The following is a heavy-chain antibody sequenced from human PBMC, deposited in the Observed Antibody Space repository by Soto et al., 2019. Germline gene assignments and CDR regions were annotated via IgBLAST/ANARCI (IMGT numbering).Heavy chain of an antibody. Sequence: QVQLVQSGAEVKKPGASVNISCKASGYTFTSYGIHWVRQVPGQRPEWMGWVNAASGNTKYAQNLQGRVTITRDTPASTDYMEVSSLRSEDTAVYYCAKGGSSSHSSVDYWGQGTLVTVSS. V-gene: IGHV1-3*01. CDR2: VNAASGNT. J-gene: IGHJ4*02. CDR1: GYTFTSYG. D-gene: IGHD2-15*01. CDR3: AKGGSSSHSSVDY.